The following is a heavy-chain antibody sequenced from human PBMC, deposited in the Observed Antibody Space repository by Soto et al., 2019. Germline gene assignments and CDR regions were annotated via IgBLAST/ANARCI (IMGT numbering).Heavy chain of an antibody. CDR2: IIPIFGTA. J-gene: IGHJ6*02. CDR1: RVAFSKFI. D-gene: IGHD6-19*01. V-gene: IGHV1-69*01. Sequence: QAQLEQSGGEVKKPGSSVKVSCKASRVAFSKFIVTWVRQAPGLGLEWVGGIIPIFGTANYAQKFQGRVTITADDSTSASYMEVNNLRSEDTAVYYCAKVRYSSPMGYYYGMDVWGQGTTVTVSS. CDR3: AKVRYSSPMGYYYGMDV.